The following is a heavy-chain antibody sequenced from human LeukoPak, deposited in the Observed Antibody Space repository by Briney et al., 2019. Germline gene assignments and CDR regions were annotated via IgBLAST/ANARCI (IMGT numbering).Heavy chain of an antibody. J-gene: IGHJ4*02. D-gene: IGHD4-17*01. Sequence: SETLSLTCTVSGGSISSYYWSWIRQPPGQGLEWIGYIYYSGSTNYNPSLKSRVTISVDTSKNQFSLKLSSVTAADTAVYYCARSTTVTTDYWGQGTLVTVSP. CDR2: IYYSGST. V-gene: IGHV4-59*01. CDR3: ARSTTVTTDY. CDR1: GGSISSYY.